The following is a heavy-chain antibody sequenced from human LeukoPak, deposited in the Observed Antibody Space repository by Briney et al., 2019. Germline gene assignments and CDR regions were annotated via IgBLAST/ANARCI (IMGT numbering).Heavy chain of an antibody. V-gene: IGHV3-64D*06. CDR3: VKGGGAPGSGAFYDYYGMDV. Sequence: PGGSLRLSCSASGLIFSTYAMHWVRQAPGKGLEHVPVISSNGRTPKYADSVKGRFTISRDNLKNTLYLQMRSLTTDDAAVYYCVKGGGAPGSGAFYDYYGMDVWGQGTTVTVSS. J-gene: IGHJ6*02. CDR1: GLIFSTYA. CDR2: ISSNGRTP. D-gene: IGHD3-10*01.